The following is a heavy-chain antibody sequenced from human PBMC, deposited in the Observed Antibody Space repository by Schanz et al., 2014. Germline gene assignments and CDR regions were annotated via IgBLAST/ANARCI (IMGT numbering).Heavy chain of an antibody. CDR2: ISGRDGST. Sequence: EVQLVESGGGLVQPGGSLRLSCAASGFSVGNKYMNWVRQAPGKGLEWVSAISGRDGSTYYADSVRGRFTISRDNSKNTLYLQMNSLRAEDTAVYYCVRDSFFAFDYWGQGTLVTVSS. J-gene: IGHJ4*02. V-gene: IGHV3-23*04. CDR3: VRDSFFAFDY. D-gene: IGHD3-3*01. CDR1: GFSVGNKY.